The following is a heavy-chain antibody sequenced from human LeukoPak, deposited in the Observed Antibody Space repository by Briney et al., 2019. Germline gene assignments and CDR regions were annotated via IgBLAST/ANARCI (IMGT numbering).Heavy chain of an antibody. CDR1: GDTVSSNSAA. D-gene: IGHD1-14*01. CDR2: TYYKSKWYD. J-gene: IGHJ6*02. CDR3: ARVLRNTYYYYGMDV. V-gene: IGHV6-1*01. Sequence: SQTLSLTCAISGDTVSSNSAAWNWIRQSPSRGLEWLGRTYYKSKWYDDYAGSVKSRIIISPDTSKNQFSLQLNSVTPENTAVYYCARVLRNTYYYYGMDVWGQGTTVTVSS.